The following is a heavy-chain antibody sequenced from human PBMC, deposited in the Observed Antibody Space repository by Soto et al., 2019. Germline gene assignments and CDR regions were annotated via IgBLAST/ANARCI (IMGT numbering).Heavy chain of an antibody. CDR2: ISGSGGST. Sequence: PGGSLRLSCAASGFTFSSYAMSWVRQAPGKGLEWVSAISGSGGSTYYADSVKGRFTISRDNSKNTLYLQMNSLRAEDTAVYYCAKGRVYYYILTGYYYNWFDPWGQGTLVTVSS. V-gene: IGHV3-23*01. CDR3: AKGRVYYYILTGYYYNWFDP. CDR1: GFTFSSYA. J-gene: IGHJ5*02. D-gene: IGHD3-9*01.